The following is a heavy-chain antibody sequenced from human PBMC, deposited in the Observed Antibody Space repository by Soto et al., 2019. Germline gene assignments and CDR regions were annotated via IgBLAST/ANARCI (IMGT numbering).Heavy chain of an antibody. CDR1: GGSFSGYY. CDR3: ARHGTDVYSSSSFYYYYGMDV. V-gene: IGHV4-34*01. D-gene: IGHD6-6*01. CDR2: INYSGST. J-gene: IGHJ6*02. Sequence: SETLSLTCAVYGGSFSGYYWSWIRQPPGKGLEWIGEINYSGSTNYNPSLKSRVTISVDTSKNQFSLKLSSVTAADTAVYYCARHGTDVYSSSSFYYYYGMDVWGQGTTVTVSS.